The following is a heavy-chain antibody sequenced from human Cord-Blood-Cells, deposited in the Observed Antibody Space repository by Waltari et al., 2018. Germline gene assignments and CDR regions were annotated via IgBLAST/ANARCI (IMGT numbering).Heavy chain of an antibody. V-gene: IGHV4-38-2*01. CDR2: IYHSGST. D-gene: IGHD2-2*01. Sequence: QVQLQESGPGLVKPSETLSLTCAVSGYSISRGYYWGWIRQPPGKGLEWIGSIYHSGSTYYNPSLKSRVTISVDTSKNQFSLKLSSETAADTAVYYCARALVVPAATFDYWGQGTLVTVSS. J-gene: IGHJ4*02. CDR1: GYSISRGYY. CDR3: ARALVVPAATFDY.